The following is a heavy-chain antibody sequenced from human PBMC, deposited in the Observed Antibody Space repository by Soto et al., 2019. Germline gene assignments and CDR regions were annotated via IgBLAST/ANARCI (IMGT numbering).Heavy chain of an antibody. V-gene: IGHV4-30-4*01. CDR1: GGSISSGDYY. CDR3: ARGRVTIFGVVIIDGLYY. CDR2: IYYSGST. J-gene: IGHJ4*02. D-gene: IGHD3-3*01. Sequence: SETLSLTCTVSGGSISSGDYYWSWIRQPPGKGLEWIGYIYYSGSTYYNPSLKSRVTISVDTSKNQFSLKLSSVTAADTAVYYCARGRVTIFGVVIIDGLYYWGQGTLVTGSS.